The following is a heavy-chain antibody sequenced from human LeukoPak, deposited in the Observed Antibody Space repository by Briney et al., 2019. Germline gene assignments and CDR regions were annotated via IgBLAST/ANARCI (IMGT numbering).Heavy chain of an antibody. CDR2: IYHSGST. CDR3: AQYSSSLRDY. V-gene: IGHV4-30-2*01. D-gene: IGHD6-6*01. J-gene: IGHJ4*02. CDR1: GGSISSGGYY. Sequence: PSQTLSLTCTVSGGSISSGGYYWSWIRQPPGKGLEWIGYIYHSGSTYYNPSLKSRVTISVDRSKNQFSLKLSSVTAADTAVYYCAQYSSSLRDYWGQGTLVTVSS.